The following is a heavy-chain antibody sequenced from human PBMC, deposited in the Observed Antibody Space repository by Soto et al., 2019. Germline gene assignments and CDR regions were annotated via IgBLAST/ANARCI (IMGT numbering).Heavy chain of an antibody. Sequence: QVQLQESGPGLVKPSQTLSLTCTVSGGSISSGGDYWSWIRHHPEKGLEWIGYIDYSGSTYYNPSLKSRVTISVDTSKNQFSRKLSSVTAEDTAVYYCARDNCSGGSCYRNFDYWGQGTLVTVSS. CDR1: GGSISSGGDY. J-gene: IGHJ4*02. D-gene: IGHD2-15*01. CDR3: ARDNCSGGSCYRNFDY. CDR2: IDYSGST. V-gene: IGHV4-31*03.